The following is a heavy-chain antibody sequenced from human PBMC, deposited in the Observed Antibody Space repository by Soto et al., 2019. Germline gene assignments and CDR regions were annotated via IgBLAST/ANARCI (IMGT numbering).Heavy chain of an antibody. CDR1: GGSFSGYY. V-gene: IGHV4-34*01. D-gene: IGHD2-8*01. CDR2: INHSGSS. CDR3: ARDGYCTNGVCYPRGTNWFDT. J-gene: IGHJ5*02. Sequence: SETLSLTCAVYGGSFSGYYWSCIRQPPGKGLEWIGEINHSGSSNYNPSLKSRVTISVDTSKNQFSLKLSSVNAADTAVYYRARDGYCTNGVCYPRGTNWFDTWGQGTPVTVSS.